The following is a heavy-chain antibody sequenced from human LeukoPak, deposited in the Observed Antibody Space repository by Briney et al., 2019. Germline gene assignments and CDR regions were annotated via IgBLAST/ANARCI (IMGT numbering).Heavy chain of an antibody. Sequence: PGGSLRLSCAASGFTFSDYYMSWIRQTPGKGLEWVSSIRSSGSTKYYADSLKGRFTTSRDNAKHSLYLQMNSLRAEDTAVYYCARPYYYDSSGYDALAVWGQGTLVTVSS. D-gene: IGHD3-22*01. CDR3: ARPYYYDSSGYDALAV. CDR2: IRSSGSTK. CDR1: GFTFSDYY. J-gene: IGHJ4*02. V-gene: IGHV3-11*01.